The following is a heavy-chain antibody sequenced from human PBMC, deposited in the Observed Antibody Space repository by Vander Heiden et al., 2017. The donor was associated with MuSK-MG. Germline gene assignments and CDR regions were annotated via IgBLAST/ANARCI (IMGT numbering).Heavy chain of an antibody. CDR3: TRPSGSYWP. J-gene: IGHJ5*02. CDR1: GLTFSGST. D-gene: IGHD1-26*01. V-gene: IGHV3-73*01. Sequence: EVQLVESGGGLVQPGGSLKLSCAASGLTFSGSTIHWVRQASGKGLEWVGRIRSKANSYATAYAASVKGRFTISRDDSKNTAYLEMSSLKTEDTAGYYCTRPSGSYWPWGQGTLVTVSS. CDR2: IRSKANSYAT.